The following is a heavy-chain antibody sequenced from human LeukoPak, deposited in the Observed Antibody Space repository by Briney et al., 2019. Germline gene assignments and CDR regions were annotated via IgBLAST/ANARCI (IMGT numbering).Heavy chain of an antibody. CDR2: INHSGST. D-gene: IGHD6-19*01. CDR1: GGSFSGYY. V-gene: IGHV4-34*01. Sequence: SETLSLTCAVYGGSFSGYYWSWIRQPPGKGLEWIGEINHSGSTNYNPSLKSRVAISVDTSKNQFSLKLSSVTAADTAVYYCASSLSSGWGPDYWGQGTLVTVSS. J-gene: IGHJ4*02. CDR3: ASSLSSGWGPDY.